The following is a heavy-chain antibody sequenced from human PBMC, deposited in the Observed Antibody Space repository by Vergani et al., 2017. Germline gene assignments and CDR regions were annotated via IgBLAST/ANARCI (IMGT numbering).Heavy chain of an antibody. CDR2: IVVGSGNT. CDR3: AAGISAAGSPFDY. Sequence: QMQLVQSGPEVKKPGTSVKVSCKASGFTFTSSAMQWVRQARGQRLEWIGWIVVGSGNTNYAQKFQERVTITRDMSTSTANMELSSLRSEYTSVYYCAAGISAAGSPFDYWGQGTLVTVSS. D-gene: IGHD6-13*01. J-gene: IGHJ4*02. CDR1: GFTFTSSA. V-gene: IGHV1-58*02.